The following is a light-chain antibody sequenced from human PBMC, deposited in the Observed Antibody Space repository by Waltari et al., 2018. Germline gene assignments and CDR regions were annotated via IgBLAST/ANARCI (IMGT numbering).Light chain of an antibody. CDR3: AAWDDSLNVWV. Sequence: QSMLTQPPSASGTPGQKVTVSCSGGSSNIGPNTVNWYRQFPGTAPKLPIYANPQRASGVPDRFSGSKSGPSASLDIGGLESGDEAQYFCAAWDDSLNVWVFGGGTKVTVL. CDR2: ANP. CDR1: SSNIGPNT. V-gene: IGLV1-44*01. J-gene: IGLJ3*02.